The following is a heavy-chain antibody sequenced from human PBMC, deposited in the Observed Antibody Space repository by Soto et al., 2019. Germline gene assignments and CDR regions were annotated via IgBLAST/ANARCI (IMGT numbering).Heavy chain of an antibody. J-gene: IGHJ5*02. D-gene: IGHD3-3*01. CDR3: AREAVVGVIAGWFDP. CDR2: ISNYNNYI. V-gene: IGHV3-21*01. Sequence: EVQLVDSGGGLVKAGGSLRLSCAASGFTFSTYSMNWVRQAPGKGLEGVSSISNYNNYIYYADSVKGRFTISRDNAKNSLYLQMNSLRAEDTAVYYCAREAVVGVIAGWFDPWGQGTLVTVSS. CDR1: GFTFSTYS.